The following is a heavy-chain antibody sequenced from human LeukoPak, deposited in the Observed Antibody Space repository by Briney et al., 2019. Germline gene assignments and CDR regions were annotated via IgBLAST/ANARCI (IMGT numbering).Heavy chain of an antibody. CDR1: GFTFSSYA. D-gene: IGHD3-22*01. CDR2: INHSGST. J-gene: IGHJ6*02. V-gene: IGHV4-34*08. Sequence: GSLRLSCAASGFTFSSYAMSWIRQPPGKGLEWIGEINHSGSTNYNPSLKSRVTISVDTSKNQFSLKLSSVTVADTAVYYCASRPNYYDSSGPNYGMDVWGQGTTVTVSS. CDR3: ASRPNYYDSSGPNYGMDV.